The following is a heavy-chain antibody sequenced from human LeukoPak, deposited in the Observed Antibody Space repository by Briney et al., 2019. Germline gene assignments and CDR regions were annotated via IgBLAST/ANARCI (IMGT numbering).Heavy chain of an antibody. D-gene: IGHD2-15*01. CDR2: IRSKANGYTT. Sequence: GGSLKLSCAASGFTFSGSAMHWVRQASGKGLEWVGRIRSKANGYTTAYGASVKGRFTISRDDSQRATYVQMNSLKIEDTAVYYCTRLAGGDAFDIGAQGQWSPSPQ. J-gene: IGHJ3*02. CDR3: TRLAGGDAFD. V-gene: IGHV3-73*01. CDR1: GFTFSGSA.